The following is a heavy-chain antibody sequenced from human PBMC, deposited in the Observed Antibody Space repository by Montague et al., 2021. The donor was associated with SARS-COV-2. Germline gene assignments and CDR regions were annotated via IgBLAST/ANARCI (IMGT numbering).Heavy chain of an antibody. CDR1: GGSIGSDY. J-gene: IGHJ5*02. Sequence: SETLSLTCSVSGGSIGSDYWSWIRQSPGKGLEWIGYIYYRGTTNYNPSLKSRVTFSVDTPKNQFSLKLISVTAADTAVYFCAREDRWNWFDTWGQGVLVTVSS. CDR2: IYYRGTT. CDR3: AREDRWNWFDT. D-gene: IGHD5-24*01. V-gene: IGHV4-59*01.